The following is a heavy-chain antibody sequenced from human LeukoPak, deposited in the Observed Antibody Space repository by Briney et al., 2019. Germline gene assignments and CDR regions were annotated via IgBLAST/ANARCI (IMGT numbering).Heavy chain of an antibody. V-gene: IGHV3-13*04. CDR2: IRTAGDT. J-gene: IGHJ3*02. CDR3: TRKRGGAFDI. CDR1: GFTFNTYD. Sequence: PGGSLRLSCAAPGFTFNTYDIHWVRQATGKGLEWVSAIRTAGDTYYSGAVKGRFTISREDAKTSLYLQMNSLRVGDTAVYYCTRKRGGAFDIWGQGTMVTVSS.